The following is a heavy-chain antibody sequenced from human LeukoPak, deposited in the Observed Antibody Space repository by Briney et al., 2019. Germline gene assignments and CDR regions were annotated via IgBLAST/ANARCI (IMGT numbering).Heavy chain of an antibody. V-gene: IGHV4-34*01. CDR2: INHSGST. Sequence: ASETLSLTCAVYGGSFSGYYWSWIRQPPGKGLEWIGEINHSGSTNYNPSLKSRVTISVDTYKNQFSLKLSSVSAADTAVYYFARGIQGYFDRLGADYYYYYGMDVWGQGTTVTVSS. D-gene: IGHD3-9*01. J-gene: IGHJ6*02. CDR1: GGSFSGYY. CDR3: ARGIQGYFDRLGADYYYYYGMDV.